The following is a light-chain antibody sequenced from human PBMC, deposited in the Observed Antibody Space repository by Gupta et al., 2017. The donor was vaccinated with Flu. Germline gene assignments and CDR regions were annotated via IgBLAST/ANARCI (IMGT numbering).Light chain of an antibody. V-gene: IGKV1-12*01. CDR2: VAS. Sequence: VSSTCRLCHGVNSSLAWYQQKPGEAPKLLIYVASRLQRGVPSRFSGSGSGTDFTLTISRVQTEDFATYFCQEANRFPGTFGQGTKVEIK. J-gene: IGKJ1*01. CDR1: HGVNSS. CDR3: QEANRFPGT.